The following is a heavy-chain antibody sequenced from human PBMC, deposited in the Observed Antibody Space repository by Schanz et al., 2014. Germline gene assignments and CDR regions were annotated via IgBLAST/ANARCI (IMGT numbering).Heavy chain of an antibody. CDR1: GVSIGGYY. D-gene: IGHD1-26*01. CDR2: IFFSGST. Sequence: QVQLQESGPGLVKPSETLSLTCTVSGVSIGGYYWSWIRQPPGKGLEWIGYIFFSGSTTYNPSFNSGVTISVDMSKNHFALNRSSVTAADTAVYYCARLGVGDKAYYYYGTDVWGQGTTVLVSS. CDR3: ARLGVGDKAYYYYGTDV. J-gene: IGHJ6*02. V-gene: IGHV4-59*08.